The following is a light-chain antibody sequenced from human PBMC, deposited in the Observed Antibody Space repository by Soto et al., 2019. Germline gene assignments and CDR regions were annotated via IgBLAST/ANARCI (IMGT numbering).Light chain of an antibody. J-gene: IGLJ1*01. CDR3: SSYTSSSTRLYV. CDR2: DVS. CDR1: SSDVGGYNY. V-gene: IGLV2-14*01. Sequence: SVLPQPASVSVSPGQSITISCTGTSSDVGGYNYVSWYQQHPGKAPKLMIYDVSNRPSGVSNRFSGSKSGNTASLTISGLQAEDEADYYCSSYTSSSTRLYVFGTGTKVTVL.